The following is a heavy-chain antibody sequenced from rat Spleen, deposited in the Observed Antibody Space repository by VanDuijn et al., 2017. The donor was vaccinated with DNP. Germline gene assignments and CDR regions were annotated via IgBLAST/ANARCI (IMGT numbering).Heavy chain of an antibody. D-gene: IGHD1-1*01. V-gene: IGHV5-7*01. CDR3: AKDYHFYAMDA. Sequence: EVQLVESGGGLVQPGRSLKLSCAASGFTFSNYGMAWVRQAPKKNLEWVATISYDGGTTYYRDSVKGRFTISRDNAKSTLYLQVDSLRSEDTATYYCAKDYHFYAMDAWGQGTSVTVSS. J-gene: IGHJ4*01. CDR2: ISYDGGTT. CDR1: GFTFSNYG.